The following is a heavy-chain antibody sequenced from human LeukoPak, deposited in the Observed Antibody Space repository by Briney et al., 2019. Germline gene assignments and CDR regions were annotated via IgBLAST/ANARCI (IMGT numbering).Heavy chain of an antibody. CDR1: GFTFSNYA. V-gene: IGHV3-23*01. CDR3: ARFYYGSGSYDY. CDR2: ITGSGDTT. D-gene: IGHD3-10*01. Sequence: GGSLRLSCVASGFTFSNYAMSWVRQAPGKGLEWVSAITGSGDTTYYADSVKGRFTISRDNSKITLYLQMNSLRADDTAVYYCARFYYGSGSYDYWGQGTLVTVSS. J-gene: IGHJ4*02.